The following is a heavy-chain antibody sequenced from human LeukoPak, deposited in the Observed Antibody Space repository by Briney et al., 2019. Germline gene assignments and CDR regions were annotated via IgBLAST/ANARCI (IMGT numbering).Heavy chain of an antibody. CDR1: GFTFSSYA. Sequence: GGSLRLSCAASGFTFSSYAMTWVRQAPDKGLEWVSAISGSDGSTYYADSVKGRFTISRDNAKNSLYLQMNSLRAEDTAVYYCARSSASAFDYWGQGTLVTVSS. J-gene: IGHJ4*02. D-gene: IGHD2-2*01. CDR2: ISGSDGST. V-gene: IGHV3-23*01. CDR3: ARSSASAFDY.